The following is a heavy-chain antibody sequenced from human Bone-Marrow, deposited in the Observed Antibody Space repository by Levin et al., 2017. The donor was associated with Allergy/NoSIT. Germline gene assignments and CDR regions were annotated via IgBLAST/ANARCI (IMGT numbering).Heavy chain of an antibody. Sequence: PGKGLEWIGSIYYSGTTYYNPSLKSRVTIFLDTSKNQFSLKLRSVTAVDTAIYYCARHAHGDYVGWLDPWGQGTLVIVSS. CDR2: IYYSGTT. J-gene: IGHJ5*02. CDR3: ARHAHGDYVGWLDP. D-gene: IGHD4-17*01. V-gene: IGHV4-39*01.